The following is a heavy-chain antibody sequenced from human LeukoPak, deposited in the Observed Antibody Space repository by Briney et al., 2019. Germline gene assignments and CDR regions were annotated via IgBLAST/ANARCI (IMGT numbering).Heavy chain of an antibody. D-gene: IGHD1-26*01. J-gene: IGHJ4*02. CDR3: SRESGPFCPFGY. V-gene: IGHV4-4*02. Sequence: SETLSLTGGVSGGSITSTNWWSWVRQPPGQGLEWIGEISLRGRTNYNPSLNSRVTMSLDESKNQLSLNLASVTAADTAIYYCSRESGPFCPFGYWGQGTLVTVPS. CDR2: ISLRGRT. CDR1: GGSITSTNW.